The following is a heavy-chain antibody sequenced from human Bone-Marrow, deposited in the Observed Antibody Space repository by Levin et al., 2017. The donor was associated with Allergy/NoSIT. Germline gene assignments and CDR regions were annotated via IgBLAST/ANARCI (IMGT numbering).Heavy chain of an antibody. J-gene: IGHJ4*02. CDR3: ARGGGLIGDYFRTLDY. D-gene: IGHD3-22*01. CDR2: IYYNGNT. CDR1: GGPISSYY. Sequence: SSETLSLTCSVSGGPISSYYWSWVRQPPGKGLEWIGYIYYNGNTNYNPSLKSRVTISVDTSKNQFSLKLTSVTAADTAVYHCARGGGLIGDYFRTLDYWGQGIQVIVSS. V-gene: IGHV4-59*01.